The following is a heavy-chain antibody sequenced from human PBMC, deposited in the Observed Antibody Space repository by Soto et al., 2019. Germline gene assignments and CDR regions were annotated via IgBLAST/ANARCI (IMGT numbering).Heavy chain of an antibody. CDR3: ARGEIYDPERYGDYYYYYYMDV. CDR2: INHSGST. J-gene: IGHJ6*03. Sequence: SQTLSLTCAVYGGSFSGYYWSWIRQPPGKGLEWIGEINHSGSTNYNPSLKSRVTISVDTSKNQFSLKLSSVTAADTAVYYCARGEIYDPERYGDYYYYYYMDVWGKGTTVTVSS. D-gene: IGHD3-3*01. CDR1: GGSFSGYY. V-gene: IGHV4-34*01.